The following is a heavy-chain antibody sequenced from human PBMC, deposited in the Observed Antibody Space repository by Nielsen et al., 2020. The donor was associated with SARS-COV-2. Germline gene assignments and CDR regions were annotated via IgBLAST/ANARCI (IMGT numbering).Heavy chain of an antibody. V-gene: IGHV4-4*02. CDR3: ARDPHYGLPFDY. D-gene: IGHD4-17*01. Sequence: WIRQPPGKGLEWIGEIYHSGSTNYNPSLKSRVTISVDKSKNQFSLKLSSVTAADTAVYYCARDPHYGLPFDYWGQGTLVTVSS. CDR2: IYHSGST. J-gene: IGHJ4*02.